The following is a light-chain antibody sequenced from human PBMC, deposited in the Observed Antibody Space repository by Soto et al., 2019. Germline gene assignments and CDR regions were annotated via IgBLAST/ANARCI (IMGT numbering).Light chain of an antibody. CDR2: GAS. CDR1: QSVSSNN. V-gene: IGKV3-20*01. CDR3: QQYVTSPRT. Sequence: EIVLTQSPGTLSLSPGDRATLSCRASQSVSSNNLAWYQQRPGQTPRLFIYGASSRAAGIPDRFSGSGSGTDFTLTISRLEPEDFAVYYCQQYVTSPRTFGQGTKVEIK. J-gene: IGKJ1*01.